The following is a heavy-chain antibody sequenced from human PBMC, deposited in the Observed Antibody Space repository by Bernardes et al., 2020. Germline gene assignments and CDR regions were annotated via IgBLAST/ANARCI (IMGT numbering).Heavy chain of an antibody. CDR1: GGSISSGGSY. J-gene: IGHJ6*02. CDR3: GREWVYALDV. V-gene: IGHV4-31*03. D-gene: IGHD2-8*01. CDR2: IYYSGRT. Sequence: SATLSLTCTVSGGSISSGGSYWSRIRQHPGKGLEWIGYIYYSGRTYYNPSLKSRVTISVDTSKNQFSLKLSSVTAADTAVYYCGREWVYALDVWGQGTTVTVSS.